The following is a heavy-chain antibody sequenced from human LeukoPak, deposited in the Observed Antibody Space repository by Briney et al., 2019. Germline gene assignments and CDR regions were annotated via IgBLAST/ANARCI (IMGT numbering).Heavy chain of an antibody. J-gene: IGHJ4*02. D-gene: IGHD6-13*01. CDR2: IYHSGST. V-gene: IGHV4-38-2*02. CDR3: ARVTGYRIEDYFDY. Sequence: PSETLSLTCTVSGYSISSGYYWGWIRQPPGKGLEWIGSIYHSGSTYYNPSLKSRVTISVETSKNEFSLKLRSVTAADTAVYYCARVTGYRIEDYFDYWGQGTLVTVSS. CDR1: GYSISSGYY.